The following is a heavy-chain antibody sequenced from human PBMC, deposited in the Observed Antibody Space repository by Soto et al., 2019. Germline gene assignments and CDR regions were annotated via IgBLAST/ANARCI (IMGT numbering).Heavy chain of an antibody. CDR3: ARVTVFSRAMDYGMDV. Sequence: SETLSLTCTVSGGSISSYYWSWIRQSPGKGLEWIGYIYYSGSTNYNPSLKSRVTISVDTSKNQFSLKLSSVTAADTAVYYCARVTVFSRAMDYGMDVWGQGTTVTVSS. CDR2: IYYSGST. J-gene: IGHJ6*02. CDR1: GGSISSYY. V-gene: IGHV4-59*01. D-gene: IGHD2-8*01.